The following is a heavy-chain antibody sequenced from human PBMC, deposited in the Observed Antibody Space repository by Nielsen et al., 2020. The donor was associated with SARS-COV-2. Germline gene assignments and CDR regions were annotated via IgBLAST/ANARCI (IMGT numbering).Heavy chain of an antibody. CDR3: ARPGVSGSSYYYYGMDV. J-gene: IGHJ6*02. CDR2: FDPGDGKT. CDR1: GYTLTELS. Sequence: ASVKVSCKVSGYTLTELSMHWVRQAPGKGLEWMGSFDPGDGKTIYAQRFQGRVTMTEDTSTDTAYMELSSLRSEDTAVYYCARPGVSGSSYYYYGMDVWGQGTTVTVSS. D-gene: IGHD3-10*01. V-gene: IGHV1-24*01.